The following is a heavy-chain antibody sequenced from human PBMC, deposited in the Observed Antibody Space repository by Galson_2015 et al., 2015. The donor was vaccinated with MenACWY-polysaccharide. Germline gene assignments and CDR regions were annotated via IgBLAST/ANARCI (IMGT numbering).Heavy chain of an antibody. CDR3: AICVGGGDCYWSYFDY. V-gene: IGHV3-30*03. CDR1: GFTFSNYG. J-gene: IGHJ4*02. CDR2: ISYDGSNK. Sequence: SLRLSCAASGFTFSNYGMHWVRQAPGKGLEWVAVISYDGSNKYYADSVKGRFTISRDNSKNTLYLQMNSLRAEDTAVYYCAICVGGGDCYWSYFDYWGQGTLVTVSS. D-gene: IGHD2-21*02.